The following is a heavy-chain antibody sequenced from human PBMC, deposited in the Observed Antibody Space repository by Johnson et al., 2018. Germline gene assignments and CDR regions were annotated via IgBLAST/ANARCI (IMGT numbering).Heavy chain of an antibody. V-gene: IGHV4-39*07. CDR3: ARDTSDSGYYYTDAFDI. D-gene: IGHD3-22*01. CDR1: GGSISSSSYY. Sequence: QVQLQESGPGLVKPSKTLSLTCTVSGGSISSSSYYWGWIRQPPGKGLEWIGSVYFSGSTYYNPSLKSRVTISVDTTKNEFSLKLISVTAADTAFYYCARDTSDSGYYYTDAFDIWGQGTMVIVSS. J-gene: IGHJ3*02. CDR2: VYFSGST.